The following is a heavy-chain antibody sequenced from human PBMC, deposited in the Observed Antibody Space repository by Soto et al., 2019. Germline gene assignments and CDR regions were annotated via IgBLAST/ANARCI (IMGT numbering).Heavy chain of an antibody. J-gene: IGHJ4*02. CDR2: IIPIFGTT. Sequence: QVQLVQSGAEVKKPGSSVRVSCKASGGTFSSYPIGWVRQAPGQGLEWMGVIIPIFGTTNYAQRFQGRVTISADQSPSTAYMGLSRLRSEETAVYFCARPRTTATTKGYDYWGQGTLVTVSS. CDR3: ARPRTTATTKGYDY. D-gene: IGHD1-1*01. V-gene: IGHV1-69*01. CDR1: GGTFSSYP.